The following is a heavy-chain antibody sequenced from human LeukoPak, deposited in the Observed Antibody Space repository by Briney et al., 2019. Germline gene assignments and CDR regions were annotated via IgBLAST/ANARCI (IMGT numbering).Heavy chain of an antibody. Sequence: PSETLSLTCTLSGPSLSSSGYYWGWLRQPRGKGLEWFASIDCSGSTDYNPSLKSRVSISVDTSKNHFSLKLRSVTAPGTAVYDFARRVPDGERGGFDYWGQGRLVTVSS. CDR2: IDCSGST. J-gene: IGHJ4*02. CDR1: GPSLSSSGYY. V-gene: IGHV4-39*02. D-gene: IGHD4-17*01. CDR3: ARRVPDGERGGFDY.